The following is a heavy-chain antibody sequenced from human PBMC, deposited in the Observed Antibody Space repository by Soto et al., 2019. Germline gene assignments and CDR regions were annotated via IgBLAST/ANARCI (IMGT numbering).Heavy chain of an antibody. Sequence: SETLSLTCTVSGGSISSSSYYWVWIRQPPEKGLEWIGSIHYSGNTYYNPSLKSRVTISVDTSKNEFSLKLSSVTAADTAVYFCASWTTVATERLEAFDIWGQGTMVPVS. V-gene: IGHV4-39*01. D-gene: IGHD4-17*01. CDR3: ASWTTVATERLEAFDI. CDR2: IHYSGNT. J-gene: IGHJ3*02. CDR1: GGSISSSSYY.